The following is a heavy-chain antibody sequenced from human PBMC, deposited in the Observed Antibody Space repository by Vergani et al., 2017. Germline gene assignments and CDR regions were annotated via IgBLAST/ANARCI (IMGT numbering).Heavy chain of an antibody. V-gene: IGHV3-23*01. CDR2: ISGSGGST. J-gene: IGHJ6*03. D-gene: IGHD3-3*01. CDR1: GFTFSSYA. Sequence: EVQLLESGGGLVQPGGSLRLSCAASGFTFSSYAISWVRQAPGKGLEWVSAISGSGGSTYYADSVKGRFTISRDNSKNTLYLQMNSLRAEDTAVYYCAKREYDFWSGYYTSTGYYYMDVWGKGTTVTVSS. CDR3: AKREYDFWSGYYTSTGYYYMDV.